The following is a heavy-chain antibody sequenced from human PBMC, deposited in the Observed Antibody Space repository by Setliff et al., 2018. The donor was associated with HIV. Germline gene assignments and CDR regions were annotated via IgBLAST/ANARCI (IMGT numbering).Heavy chain of an antibody. J-gene: IGHJ4*02. CDR1: GYSFSSYG. V-gene: IGHV1-18*01. Sequence: ASVKVSCKASGYSFSSYGISWVRQAPGQGLEWMGWISGYNANTNYAQKLQGKVIMTTDTSTSTAYMEVRSLRSEDTAVYFCARAPRGDFWSGKDYFDYWGQGTLVTVSS. D-gene: IGHD3-3*01. CDR3: ARAPRGDFWSGKDYFDY. CDR2: ISGYNANT.